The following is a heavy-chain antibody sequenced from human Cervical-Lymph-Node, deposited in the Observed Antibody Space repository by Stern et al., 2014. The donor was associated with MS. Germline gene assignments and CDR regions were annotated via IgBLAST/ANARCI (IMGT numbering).Heavy chain of an antibody. D-gene: IGHD4-17*01. CDR2: ISRDGSRT. CDR3: TRTTTEAEDFDY. Sequence: EVQLVESGGGLVQPGGSLRLSCAASGFTFSHYWLHWVRHAQGQGLEWVARISRDGSRTTYADSVKGRFTISRDNAKETLYVQMNSLKAEDTAVYYCTRTTTEAEDFDYWGQGTLVTVSS. J-gene: IGHJ4*02. V-gene: IGHV3-74*02. CDR1: GFTFSHYW.